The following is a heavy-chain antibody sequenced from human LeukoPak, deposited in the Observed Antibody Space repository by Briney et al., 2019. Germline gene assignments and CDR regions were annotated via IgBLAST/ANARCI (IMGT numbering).Heavy chain of an antibody. J-gene: IGHJ5*02. V-gene: IGHV4-59*08. Sequence: SETLSLTCTVSGGSISSYYWSWIRQPPGKGLEWIGYIYYSGSTNYNPSLKSRVTISVDTSKNQFSLKLSSVTAADTAVYYCARLGKEDWIDPWGQGNLVTVSS. CDR1: GGSISSYY. CDR2: IYYSGST. CDR3: ARLGKEDWIDP. D-gene: IGHD7-27*01.